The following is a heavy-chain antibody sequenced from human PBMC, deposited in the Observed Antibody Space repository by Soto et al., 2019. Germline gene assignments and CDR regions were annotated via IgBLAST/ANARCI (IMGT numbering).Heavy chain of an antibody. J-gene: IGHJ5*02. V-gene: IGHV5-10-1*01. CDR2: IDPSDSYT. Sequence: AESLKISCKGSGYSFTSYWISWVRQMPGKGLEWMGRIDPSDSYTNYSPSFQGHVTISADKSISTAYLQWSSLKASDTAMYYCARLTPLAFRTGYPNWFDPWGRGTLVTVSS. CDR1: GYSFTSYW. CDR3: ARLTPLAFRTGYPNWFDP. D-gene: IGHD3-9*01.